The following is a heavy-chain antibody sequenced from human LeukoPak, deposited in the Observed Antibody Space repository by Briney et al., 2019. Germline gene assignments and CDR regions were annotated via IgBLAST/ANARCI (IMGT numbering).Heavy chain of an antibody. V-gene: IGHV3-48*03. Sequence: GGSLRLSCEASGFTFSSYEMNWVRQAPGKGLEWVSYISSSGKTIYYADSTKGRFTVSRDNAKNSLYLQMNSLRAEDTAVYYCASLALYYYDSSGFIDYWGQGTLVTVSS. J-gene: IGHJ4*02. CDR2: ISSSGKTI. CDR3: ASLALYYYDSSGFIDY. D-gene: IGHD3-22*01. CDR1: GFTFSSYE.